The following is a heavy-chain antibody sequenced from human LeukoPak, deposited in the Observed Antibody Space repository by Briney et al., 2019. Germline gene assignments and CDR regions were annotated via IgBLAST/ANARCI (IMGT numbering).Heavy chain of an antibody. CDR2: INQHGNDK. CDR1: EFTFSTFW. J-gene: IGHJ4*02. V-gene: IGHV3-7*01. D-gene: IGHD1-26*01. CDR3: TSDMGYSGSYYQY. Sequence: GGSLRLSCAASEFTFSTFWMSWVRQAPGKGLEWVANINQHGNDKCYVDSVKGRFTISRDNARNSLYLQMTSLRVEDTAMYYCTSDMGYSGSYYQYWGQGALVTVSS.